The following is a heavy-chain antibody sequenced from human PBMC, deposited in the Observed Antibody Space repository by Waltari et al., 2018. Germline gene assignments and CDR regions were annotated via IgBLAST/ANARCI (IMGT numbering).Heavy chain of an antibody. CDR1: GDTISGYY. J-gene: IGHJ4*02. V-gene: IGHV4-34*01. CDR3: ARGGGFSGHDSHYFDF. Sequence: QVQLQQWGAGLLRPSETLSLSCGVQGDTISGYYWSWIRQAPGKGLQWIGQVNHSGTTNYNPSLKTRLNISGDRSKNQICLRLTSVTAADTGVYYCARGGGFSGHDSHYFDFWGQGDLVTVSS. D-gene: IGHD5-12*01. CDR2: VNHSGTT.